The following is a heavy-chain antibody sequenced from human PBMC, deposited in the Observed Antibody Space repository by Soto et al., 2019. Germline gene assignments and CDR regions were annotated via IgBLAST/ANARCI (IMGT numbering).Heavy chain of an antibody. J-gene: IGHJ4*02. CDR2: IYHSGST. V-gene: IGHV4-30-2*01. CDR3: GRGTRPADY. CDR1: DGSISSGGSS. Sequence: PSETLSLTCAVSDGSISSGGSSWSWIRQPPGKGLEWIGYIYHSGSTYYNPSLKSRVTISIDRSKNHFSLTLKSLTAADTAVYYCGRGTRPADYWGQGTLVTVSS.